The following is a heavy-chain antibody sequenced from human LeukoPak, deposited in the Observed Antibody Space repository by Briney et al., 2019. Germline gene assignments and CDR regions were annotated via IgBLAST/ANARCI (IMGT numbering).Heavy chain of an antibody. CDR2: IYPADSDT. V-gene: IGHV5-51*01. Sequence: GESLKISCKGSGYTFTSYWIAWVRQMPGKGLEWMGIIYPADSDTRYSPSFQDQVTISADKSISTAYLQWSSPKASDTAMYYCARSIKGYSSGWFFDIWGQGTMVTVSS. J-gene: IGHJ3*02. D-gene: IGHD6-19*01. CDR1: GYTFTSYW. CDR3: ARSIKGYSSGWFFDI.